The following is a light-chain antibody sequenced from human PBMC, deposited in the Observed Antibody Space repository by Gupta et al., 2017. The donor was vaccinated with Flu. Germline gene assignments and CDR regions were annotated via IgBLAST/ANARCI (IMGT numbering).Light chain of an antibody. CDR1: SSNIGAGYD. Sequence: VTISCTGSSSNIGAGYDVHWYQQLPGTAPKLLIYGNSNRPSGVPDRFSGSKSGTSASLAITGLQAEDEADYYCQSYDSSRSAYVFGTGTKVTVL. J-gene: IGLJ1*01. V-gene: IGLV1-40*01. CDR3: QSYDSSRSAYV. CDR2: GNS.